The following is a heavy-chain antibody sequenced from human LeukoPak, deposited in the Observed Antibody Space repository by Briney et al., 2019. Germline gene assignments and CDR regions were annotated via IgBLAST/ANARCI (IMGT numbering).Heavy chain of an antibody. Sequence: PGGSLRLSCAASGFTFSSYAMTWVRQAPGKGLEWVSSFSFNGESTYYADSAKGRFTISRDNSKNTLYLQMNGLRAEDTAVYYCAKGGYSNGRYYYYYMDVWGEGTTVTVSS. CDR3: AKGGYSNGRYYYYYMDV. V-gene: IGHV3-23*01. D-gene: IGHD5-18*01. J-gene: IGHJ6*03. CDR1: GFTFSSYA. CDR2: FSFNGEST.